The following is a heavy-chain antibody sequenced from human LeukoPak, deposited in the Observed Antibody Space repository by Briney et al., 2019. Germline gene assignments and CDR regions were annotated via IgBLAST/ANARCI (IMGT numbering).Heavy chain of an antibody. Sequence: PSETLSLTCTVSGDSISSSSSYWGWIRQPPGEGLEWIGSIYYSGSTYYNSSLKSRLTVSVDTSKNQISLKLSSVTAADTAVYYCARELWRGYSYGYYGYWGQGTLVTVSS. D-gene: IGHD5-18*01. J-gene: IGHJ4*02. V-gene: IGHV4-39*07. CDR2: IYYSGST. CDR1: GDSISSSSSY. CDR3: ARELWRGYSYGYYGY.